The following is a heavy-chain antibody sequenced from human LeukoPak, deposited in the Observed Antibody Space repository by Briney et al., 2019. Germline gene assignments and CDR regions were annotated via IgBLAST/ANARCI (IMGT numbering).Heavy chain of an antibody. CDR1: GFSLSTSGMC. V-gene: IGHV2-70*11. Sequence: SGPTLVKPTQTLTLTCTFSGFSLSTSGMCVSWIRQPPGKALEWLARIDWDDDKYYSTSLKTRLTISKDTSKNQVVLTMTNMDPVDTATYYCARHILTGYYVAFDIWGQGTMVTVSS. J-gene: IGHJ3*02. CDR2: IDWDDDK. CDR3: ARHILTGYYVAFDI. D-gene: IGHD3-9*01.